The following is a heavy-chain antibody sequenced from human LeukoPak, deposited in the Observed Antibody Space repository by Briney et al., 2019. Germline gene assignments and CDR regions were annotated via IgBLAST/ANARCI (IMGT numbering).Heavy chain of an antibody. CDR3: ARSIAAADPYYYYGMDV. V-gene: IGHV5-51*01. CDR1: GYSFTSYW. CDR2: IYPGDSDT. Sequence: GESLKISCKGSGYSFTSYWIGWVRQMPGKGLEWTGIIYPGDSDTRYSPSFQGQVTISADKSISTAYLQWSSLKASDTAMYYCARSIAAADPYYYYGMDVWGQGTTVTVSS. J-gene: IGHJ6*02. D-gene: IGHD6-13*01.